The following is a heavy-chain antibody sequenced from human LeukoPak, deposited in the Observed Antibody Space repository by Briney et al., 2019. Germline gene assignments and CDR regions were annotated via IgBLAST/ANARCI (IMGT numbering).Heavy chain of an antibody. D-gene: IGHD2-8*01. Sequence: GGSLRLSCAASGFSFSTYWMSWVRQAPGKGLECVASITQDGSEKYYVDSVKGRFTISRDNAKNSLYLQMNSLRAEDTAVYYCARDRWGLLGGDFWGQGTLVTVSS. J-gene: IGHJ4*02. CDR1: GFSFSTYW. CDR2: ITQDGSEK. CDR3: ARDRWGLLGGDF. V-gene: IGHV3-7*04.